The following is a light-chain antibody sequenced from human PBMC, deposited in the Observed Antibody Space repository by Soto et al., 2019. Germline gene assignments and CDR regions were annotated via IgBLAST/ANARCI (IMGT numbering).Light chain of an antibody. CDR3: ATWDDSLNGVV. J-gene: IGLJ2*01. V-gene: IGLV1-47*01. CDR1: TSNIGSNY. CDR2: RNN. Sequence: QSVLTQPPSASGTPGQRVTISSAGSTSNIGSNYVYWYQQFPGTAPNLLIYRNNQRPSGVPDRFSGSKSGTSASLAISGLRSEDEADYYCATWDDSLNGVVFGGGTKVTVL.